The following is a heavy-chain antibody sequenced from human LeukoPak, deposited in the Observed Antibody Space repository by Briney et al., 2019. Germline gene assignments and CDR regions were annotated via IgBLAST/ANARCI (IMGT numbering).Heavy chain of an antibody. V-gene: IGHV1-8*01. Sequence: ASVKVSCKASGYTFTSYDIYWVRQATGQGLEWMGWMNPNSGNTGYAQKFQGRVTMTRNSSITTAYMELSSLRSEDTAVYYCARRHGRCSDGSCYYPDYWGQGTLVTVSS. D-gene: IGHD2-15*01. CDR2: MNPNSGNT. CDR1: GYTFTSYD. J-gene: IGHJ4*02. CDR3: ARRHGRCSDGSCYYPDY.